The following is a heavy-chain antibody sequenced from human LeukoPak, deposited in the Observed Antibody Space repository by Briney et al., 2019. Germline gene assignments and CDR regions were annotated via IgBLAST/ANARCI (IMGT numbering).Heavy chain of an antibody. CDR1: GFTFSSYE. J-gene: IGHJ3*02. Sequence: GGSLRLSCAASGFTFSSYEMNWVRQAPGKGLEWVSYISSSGSTIYYADSVKGRFTISRDNAKNSLYLQMNSLRAEDMALYYCAKDSSSSSWYWDAFDIWGQGTMVTVSS. CDR3: AKDSSSSSWYWDAFDI. V-gene: IGHV3-48*03. CDR2: ISSSGSTI. D-gene: IGHD6-13*01.